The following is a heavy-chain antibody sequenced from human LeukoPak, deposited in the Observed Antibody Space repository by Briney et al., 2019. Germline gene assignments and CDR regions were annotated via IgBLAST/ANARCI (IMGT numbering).Heavy chain of an antibody. CDR3: AKDIQYSGYDPDAFDI. CDR1: GFTFDDYA. Sequence: GRSLRLSCAASGFTFDDYAMHWVRQAPGKGLEWVSGISWNSGSIGYADSVKGRFTISRDNAKNSLYLQMNRLRAEDMALYYCAKDIQYSGYDPDAFDIWGQGTMVTVSS. V-gene: IGHV3-9*03. J-gene: IGHJ3*02. D-gene: IGHD5-12*01. CDR2: ISWNSGSI.